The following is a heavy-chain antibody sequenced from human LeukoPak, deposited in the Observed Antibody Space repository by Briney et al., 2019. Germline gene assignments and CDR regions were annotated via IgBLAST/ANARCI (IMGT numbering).Heavy chain of an antibody. Sequence: PSETLSLTCTVSGGSISSSSYYWGWIRQPPGKGLEWIGSIYYSGSTYYNPSLKSRVTISVDTSKNQFSLKLSSVTAADTAVYFCARVNSWYGYSFDYWGQGTLVTVSS. CDR3: ARVNSWYGYSFDY. CDR1: GGSISSSSYY. D-gene: IGHD6-13*01. CDR2: IYYSGST. V-gene: IGHV4-39*07. J-gene: IGHJ4*02.